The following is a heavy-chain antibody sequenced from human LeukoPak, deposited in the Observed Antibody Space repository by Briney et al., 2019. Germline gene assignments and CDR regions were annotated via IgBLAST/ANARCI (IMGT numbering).Heavy chain of an antibody. CDR1: GYTFTSYD. CDR3: AREQSSRYYDSSGPDAFDI. J-gene: IGHJ3*02. V-gene: IGHV1-2*02. CDR2: INPNSGGT. D-gene: IGHD3-22*01. Sequence: ASVKVSCKASGYTFTSYDINWVRQATGQGLEWMGWINPNSGGTNYAQKFQGRVTMTRDTSISTAYMELSRLRSDDTAVYYCAREQSSRYYDSSGPDAFDIWGQGTMVTVSS.